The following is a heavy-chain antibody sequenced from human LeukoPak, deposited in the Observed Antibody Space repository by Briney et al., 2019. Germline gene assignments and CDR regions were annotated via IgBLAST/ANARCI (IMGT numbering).Heavy chain of an antibody. D-gene: IGHD3-10*01. V-gene: IGHV1-2*02. J-gene: IGHJ3*02. Sequence: ASVKVSCKASGYTFTDYCIHWVRQAPGQGLEWMGYITPNSDDTHYAQKFQGRVTMTRDTSINTAYMELTRLRSDDTAVYYCASGDYSGTKPDPIDMWGQGTMVTVSS. CDR3: ASGDYSGTKPDPIDM. CDR1: GYTFTDYC. CDR2: ITPNSDDT.